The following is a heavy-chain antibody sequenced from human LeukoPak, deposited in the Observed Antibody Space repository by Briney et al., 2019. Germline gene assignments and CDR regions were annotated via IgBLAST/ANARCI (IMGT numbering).Heavy chain of an antibody. CDR2: IYHSGST. Sequence: SETLSLTCAVSGGSISSGGYSWSWIRQPPGKGLEWIGYIYHSGSTYYNPSLKSRVTISVDRSKNQFSLKLSSVTAADTAVYYCARERWIYDSSGCYYLGYFDYWGQGTLVTVSS. J-gene: IGHJ4*02. V-gene: IGHV4-30-2*01. CDR3: ARERWIYDSSGCYYLGYFDY. D-gene: IGHD3-22*01. CDR1: GGSISSGGYS.